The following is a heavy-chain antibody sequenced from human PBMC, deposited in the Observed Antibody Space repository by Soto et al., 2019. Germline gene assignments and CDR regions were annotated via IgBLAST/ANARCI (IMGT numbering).Heavy chain of an antibody. Sequence: QVQLVESVGGVVQPGRSLRLSCAASGLTFSSYGMHWVRQAPGKGLEWVAVISYDGSNKYYADSVKGRFTISRDNSKNTLYLQMNSLRAVDTAVYYCAKGRRSSGWYGWYFDLWGRGTLVTVSS. J-gene: IGHJ2*01. CDR1: GLTFSSYG. CDR2: ISYDGSNK. V-gene: IGHV3-30*18. D-gene: IGHD6-19*01. CDR3: AKGRRSSGWYGWYFDL.